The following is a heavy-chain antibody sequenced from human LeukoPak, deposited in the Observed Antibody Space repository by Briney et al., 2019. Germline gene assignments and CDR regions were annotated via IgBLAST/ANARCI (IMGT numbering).Heavy chain of an antibody. CDR2: SSAYNGNT. V-gene: IGHV1-18*01. J-gene: IGHJ1*01. CDR1: GYTFTSYG. CDR3: ARALIAAETAY. D-gene: IGHD6-25*01. Sequence: SVKVSCRASGYTFTSYGISWGRQAPGQGLEWMGWSSAYNGNTNYAQKLQGRVTMTTDTSTSTAYTELMSLRSDDTAVYYCARALIAAETAYWGQGTLVTVYS.